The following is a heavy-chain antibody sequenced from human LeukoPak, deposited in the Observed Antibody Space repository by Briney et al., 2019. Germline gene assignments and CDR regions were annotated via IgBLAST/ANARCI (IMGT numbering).Heavy chain of an antibody. CDR3: ARDKGPYWYFDL. Sequence: SETLSLTCTVSDGSITSYYWNWIRQPPGKGLEWIGNIYNSGSTDYNPSLKSRVTISVNTSKNQISLKLNSVTAADTAVYYCARDKGPYWYFDLWGRGTLSLSPQ. J-gene: IGHJ2*01. CDR1: DGSITSYY. CDR2: IYNSGST. V-gene: IGHV4-59*01.